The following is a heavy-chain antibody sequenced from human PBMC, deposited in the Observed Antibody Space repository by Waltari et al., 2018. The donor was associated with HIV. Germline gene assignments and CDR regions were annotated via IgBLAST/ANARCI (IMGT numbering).Heavy chain of an antibody. V-gene: IGHV4-4*02. D-gene: IGHD6-13*01. CDR1: AGSISSSNW. CDR3: AREGSSWYRPDY. J-gene: IGHJ4*02. CDR2: IYHSGST. Sequence: QVQLQESGPGLVKPSGPSSPTCAVSAGSISSSNWWSWVRQPPGKGLAWIGEIYHSGSTNYNPSLKSRVTISVDKSKNQFSLKLSSVTAADTAVYYCAREGSSWYRPDYWGQGTLVTVSS.